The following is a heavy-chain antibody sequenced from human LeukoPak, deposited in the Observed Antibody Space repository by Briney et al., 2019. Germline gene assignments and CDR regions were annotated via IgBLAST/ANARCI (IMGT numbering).Heavy chain of an antibody. CDR2: ISSSSSYI. D-gene: IGHD1-26*01. CDR1: GFTFSSYD. J-gene: IGHJ3*02. CDR3: ASKVGATTADAFDI. Sequence: GGSLRLSCAASGFTFSSYDMTWVRQAPGRGLEWVSSISSSSSYIYYADSVKGRFTISRDNAKNSLYLQMNSLRAEDTAVYYCASKVGATTADAFDIWGQGTMVTVSS. V-gene: IGHV3-21*01.